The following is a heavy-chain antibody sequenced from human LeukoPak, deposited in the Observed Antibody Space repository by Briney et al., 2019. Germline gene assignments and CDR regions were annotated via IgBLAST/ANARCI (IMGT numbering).Heavy chain of an antibody. D-gene: IGHD3-10*01. Sequence: PGGSLRLSCAASGFTFDDYAVHWVRQAPGKGLEWVSGISWNSGGIGYADSVKGRFAISRDNAKNSLYLQMDSLRAEDTALYYCAKVSGGGYGSGSYLDYWGQGTLVTVSS. CDR3: AKVSGGGYGSGSYLDY. CDR2: ISWNSGGI. J-gene: IGHJ4*02. V-gene: IGHV3-9*01. CDR1: GFTFDDYA.